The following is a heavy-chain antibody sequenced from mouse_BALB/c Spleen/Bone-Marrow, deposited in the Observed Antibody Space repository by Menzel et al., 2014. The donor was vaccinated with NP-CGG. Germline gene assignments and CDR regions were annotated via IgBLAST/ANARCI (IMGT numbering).Heavy chain of an antibody. Sequence: EVNVVESGPSLVKPTQTLSLTCSVTGDSITSGYWNWIRKFPGNKLEYMGYISYSGSTYYSPSLKSRISITRDTSKNQYYLQLNSVTTEDSATYYCATYDGYYFDYWGQGTTLTGAS. D-gene: IGHD2-3*01. CDR3: ATYDGYYFDY. CDR1: GDSITSGY. J-gene: IGHJ2*01. CDR2: ISYSGST. V-gene: IGHV3-8*02.